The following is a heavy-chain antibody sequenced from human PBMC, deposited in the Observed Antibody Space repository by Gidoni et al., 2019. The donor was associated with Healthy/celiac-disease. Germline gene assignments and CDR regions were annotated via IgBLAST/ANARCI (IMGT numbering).Heavy chain of an antibody. Sequence: EVQLLESGGGLVQPGGSLRLSCAASGFTFSSYAMSWVRQAPGKGLEWVSAISGSGGSTYYADSVKGRFTISRDNSKNTLYLQMNSLRAEDTAVYYCAKAGFGELLYPPLYYFDYWGQGTLVTVSS. J-gene: IGHJ4*02. CDR3: AKAGFGELLYPPLYYFDY. D-gene: IGHD3-10*01. CDR2: ISGSGGST. CDR1: GFTFSSYA. V-gene: IGHV3-23*01.